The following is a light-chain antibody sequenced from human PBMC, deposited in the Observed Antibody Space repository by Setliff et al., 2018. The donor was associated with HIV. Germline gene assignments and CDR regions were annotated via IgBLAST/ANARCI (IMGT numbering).Light chain of an antibody. J-gene: IGLJ1*01. Sequence: ALTQPPSASGSPGQSVTISCTGTSGDVGGYNYVSWYKQYPGKAPKLLIHEVTKRPSGVPDRFSGSKSGNTASLTISGLQAGDEADYYCSSYTTSSTKNVFGTGTKVTVL. CDR2: EVT. CDR1: SGDVGGYNY. V-gene: IGLV2-8*01. CDR3: SSYTTSSTKNV.